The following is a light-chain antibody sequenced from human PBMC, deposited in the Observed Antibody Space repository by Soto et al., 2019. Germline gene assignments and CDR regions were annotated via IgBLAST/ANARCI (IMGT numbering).Light chain of an antibody. V-gene: IGKV3D-15*01. J-gene: IGKJ5*01. Sequence: EMVMTHSPGTLSVSRGEIATLSCRASQTVGRDYLAWYQHKPGQAPRLLIYGISNRATGIPDRFSGSGSGTEFTLTISSVQPEDVAIYYCQQYTNWPITFGQGTRLEIK. CDR1: QTVGRDY. CDR3: QQYTNWPIT. CDR2: GIS.